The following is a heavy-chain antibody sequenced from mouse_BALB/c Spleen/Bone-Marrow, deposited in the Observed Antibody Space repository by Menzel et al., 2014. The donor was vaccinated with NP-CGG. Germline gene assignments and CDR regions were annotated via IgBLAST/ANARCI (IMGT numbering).Heavy chain of an antibody. CDR2: IDPANGNT. V-gene: IGHV14-3*02. CDR1: GFNIKDTY. Sequence: VQLKESGAELVKPGASVKLFCTASGFNIKDTYMHWVKQRPEQGLEWIGRIDPANGNTKYDPKFQGKATITADTSSNTAYLQLSSLTSEDTAVYYCARSLYDGYFSWFAYWGQGTLVTVSA. J-gene: IGHJ3*01. D-gene: IGHD2-3*01. CDR3: ARSLYDGYFSWFAY.